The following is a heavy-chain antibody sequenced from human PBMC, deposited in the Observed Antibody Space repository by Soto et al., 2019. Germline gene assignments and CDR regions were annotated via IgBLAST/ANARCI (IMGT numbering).Heavy chain of an antibody. CDR1: GGSISSGGYY. CDR2: IYYSGST. D-gene: IGHD3-9*01. J-gene: IGHJ4*02. V-gene: IGHV4-31*03. CDR3: AREALRYFDWLPRYYFDC. Sequence: PSETLSLTCTVSGGSISSGGYYWSWIRQHPGKGLEWIGYIYYSGSTYYNPSLKSRVTISVDTSKNQFSLKLSSVTAADTAVYYCAREALRYFDWLPRYYFDCWGQGTLVTVSS.